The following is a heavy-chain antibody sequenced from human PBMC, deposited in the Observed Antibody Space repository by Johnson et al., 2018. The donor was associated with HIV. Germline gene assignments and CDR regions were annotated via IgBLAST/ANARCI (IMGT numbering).Heavy chain of an antibody. J-gene: IGHJ3*02. CDR1: GFTFSTYA. CDR3: ARRFYDSSGAGFDI. Sequence: VQLVESGGGVVQPGGSLRLSCAASGFTFSTYAIHWVRQAPGKGLEYVSAISNNGGSTYYANSVKGRFTISRDNSKNTLYLQMGSLRAEDMAVYYCARRFYDSSGAGFDIWGQGTMVTVSS. CDR2: ISNNGGST. D-gene: IGHD3-22*01. V-gene: IGHV3-64*01.